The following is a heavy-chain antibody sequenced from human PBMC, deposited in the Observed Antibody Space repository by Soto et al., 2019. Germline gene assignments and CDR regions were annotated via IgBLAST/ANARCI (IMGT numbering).Heavy chain of an antibody. CDR2: ISYDGSNK. CDR3: AKTALGVYYYYYDMDV. V-gene: IGHV3-30*18. CDR1: GFTFSSYG. D-gene: IGHD2-8*01. J-gene: IGHJ6*03. Sequence: GGSLRLSCAASGFTFSSYGMHWVRQAPGKGLEWVAVISYDGSNKYYADSVKGRFTISRDNSKNTLYLQMNSLRAEDTAVYYCAKTALGVYYYYYDMDVWGKGTTVTVSS.